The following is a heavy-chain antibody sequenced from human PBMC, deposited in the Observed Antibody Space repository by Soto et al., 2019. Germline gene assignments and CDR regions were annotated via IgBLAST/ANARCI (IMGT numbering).Heavy chain of an antibody. V-gene: IGHV1-69*05. Sequence: GASVKVSCKASGGTFSSYAISWVRQAPGQGLEWMGGIIAGNGTANYSQKFQGRVTITRDTSASTAYMELSSLRSEDTAVYYCARGLNGYLHYFDYWGQGTPVTVSS. D-gene: IGHD5-18*01. CDR3: ARGLNGYLHYFDY. J-gene: IGHJ4*02. CDR1: GGTFSSYA. CDR2: IIAGNGTA.